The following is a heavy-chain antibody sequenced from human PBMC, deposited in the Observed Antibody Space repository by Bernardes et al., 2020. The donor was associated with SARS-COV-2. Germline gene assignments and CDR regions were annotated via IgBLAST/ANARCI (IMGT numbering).Heavy chain of an antibody. CDR2: IYSDGST. CDR1: GFTVSSNY. D-gene: IGHD5-18*01. CDR3: ARDQGGSYGLDY. Sequence: VGSLRLSCAASGFTVSSNYMSWVRQAPGKGLEWVSVIYSDGSTNYADSVKGRFTLSRDNSKNTLHLQMNSRRAEDTAVYYCARDQGGSYGLDYWCQGTLVTVSS. V-gene: IGHV3-53*01. J-gene: IGHJ4*02.